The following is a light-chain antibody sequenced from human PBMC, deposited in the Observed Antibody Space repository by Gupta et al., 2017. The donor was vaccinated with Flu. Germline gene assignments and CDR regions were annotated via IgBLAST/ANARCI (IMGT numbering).Light chain of an antibody. CDR3: QQYGSSSIT. Sequence: EIVFTQSPGTLSLSPGERATLSCRASQIVSSSYLAWYQQKPGQAPRLLIYAASNRATGSPDRCGGSGSGTNYTLTSSSLEPEDFAVYYCQQYGSSSITFGQGTRLEIK. CDR1: QIVSSSY. J-gene: IGKJ5*01. V-gene: IGKV3-20*01. CDR2: AAS.